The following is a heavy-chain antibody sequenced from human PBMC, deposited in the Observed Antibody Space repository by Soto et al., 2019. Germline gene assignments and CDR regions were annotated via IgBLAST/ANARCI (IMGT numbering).Heavy chain of an antibody. Sequence: QVQLVQSGAEEKKPGASVKVSCKASGYTFTSYAMHWVRQAPGQRLEWMGWINAGNGNTKYSQKFQGRVTITRDTSASTAYMELSSLRSEYTAVYYCARSIVVVTARDYWGQGTLVTVSS. CDR1: GYTFTSYA. CDR3: ARSIVVVTARDY. CDR2: INAGNGNT. J-gene: IGHJ4*02. D-gene: IGHD2-21*02. V-gene: IGHV1-3*05.